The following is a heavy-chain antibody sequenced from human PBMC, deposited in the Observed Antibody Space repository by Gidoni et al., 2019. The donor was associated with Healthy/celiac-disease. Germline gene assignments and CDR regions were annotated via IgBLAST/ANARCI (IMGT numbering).Heavy chain of an antibody. CDR2: INHSGST. J-gene: IGHJ2*01. V-gene: IGHV4-34*01. CDR3: ARPGGLRWYPWVDWYFDL. Sequence: QVQLQQWGAGLLKPSETLSLTCAVYGGSFSGYYWSWIRQPPGKGLEWIGEINHSGSTNYNPSLKSRVTISVDTSKNQFSLKLSSVTAADTAVYYCARPGGLRWYPWVDWYFDLWGRGTLVTVSS. CDR1: GGSFSGYY. D-gene: IGHD4-17*01.